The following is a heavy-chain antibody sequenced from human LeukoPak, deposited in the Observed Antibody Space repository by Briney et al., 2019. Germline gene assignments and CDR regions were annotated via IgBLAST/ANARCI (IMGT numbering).Heavy chain of an antibody. Sequence: GGSLRLSCAASGFTFDDYAMHWVRQAPGKGLEWVSGISWNSGSIGCADSVKGRFTISRDNAKNSLYLQMNSLRAEDTALYYCAKDRSPVGATPIDYWGQGTLVTVSS. CDR1: GFTFDDYA. V-gene: IGHV3-9*01. J-gene: IGHJ4*02. CDR3: AKDRSPVGATPIDY. D-gene: IGHD1-26*01. CDR2: ISWNSGSI.